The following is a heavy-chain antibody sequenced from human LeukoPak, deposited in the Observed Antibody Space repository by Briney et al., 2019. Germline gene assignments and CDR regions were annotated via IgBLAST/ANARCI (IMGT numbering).Heavy chain of an antibody. Sequence: SETLSLTCAVYGGSFSGYYWRWIRQPPGKGLEWIGEINHSGSTNYNPSLKSRVTISVDTSKNQFSLKLSSVTAADTAVYYCARSIGNRYYYYGMDVWGQGTTVTVSS. CDR3: ARSIGNRYYYYGMDV. V-gene: IGHV4-34*01. J-gene: IGHJ6*02. CDR1: GGSFSGYY. D-gene: IGHD6-6*01. CDR2: INHSGST.